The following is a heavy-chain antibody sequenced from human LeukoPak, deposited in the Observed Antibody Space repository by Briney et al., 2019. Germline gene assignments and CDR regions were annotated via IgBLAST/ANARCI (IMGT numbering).Heavy chain of an antibody. CDR2: ISGSGGST. CDR3: ARQPDDFSGWNHGQDFFDY. D-gene: IGHD6-19*01. CDR1: GFTFSSYA. Sequence: PGGSLRLSCAASGFTFSSYAMSWVRQAPGKGLEWVSAISGSGGSTYYADSVKGRFTISRDNSKNPLYLQMNSLRAEDTAVHYCARQPDDFSGWNHGQDFFDYWGQGTLVTVSS. V-gene: IGHV3-23*01. J-gene: IGHJ4*02.